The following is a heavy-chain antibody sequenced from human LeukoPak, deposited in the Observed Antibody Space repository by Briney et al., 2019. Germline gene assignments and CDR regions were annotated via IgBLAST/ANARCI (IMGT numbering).Heavy chain of an antibody. CDR1: GGSISSYY. D-gene: IGHD3-22*01. V-gene: IGHV4-59*01. J-gene: IGHJ4*02. CDR3: ARESPTYYYDSSGYFFDY. CDR2: IYYSGST. Sequence: SSETRSLTCTVSGGSISSYYWSWIRQPPGRGLEWIGYIYYSGSTNYNPSLKSRVTISVDTSKNQFSLKLSSVTAADTAVYYCARESPTYYYDSSGYFFDYWGQGTLVTVSS.